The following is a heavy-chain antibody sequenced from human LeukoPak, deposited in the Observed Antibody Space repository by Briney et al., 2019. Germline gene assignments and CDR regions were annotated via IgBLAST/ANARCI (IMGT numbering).Heavy chain of an antibody. V-gene: IGHV3-21*01. J-gene: IGHJ6*02. Sequence: GGSLRLSCAASGFTFSSYSMNWVRQAPGKGLEWVSSISSSSSYIYYADSVKGRFTVSRDNAKNSLYLQMNSLRAEDTAVYYCASVGYCSGGSCYAAEYYYYGMDVWGQGTTVTVSS. CDR3: ASVGYCSGGSCYAAEYYYYGMDV. D-gene: IGHD2-15*01. CDR1: GFTFSSYS. CDR2: ISSSSSYI.